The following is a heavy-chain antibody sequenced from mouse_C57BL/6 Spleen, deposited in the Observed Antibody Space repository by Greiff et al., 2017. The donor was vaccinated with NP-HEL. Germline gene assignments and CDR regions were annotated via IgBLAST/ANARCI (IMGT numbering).Heavy chain of an antibody. J-gene: IGHJ4*01. CDR3: ARRNYYGSSYETFYAMDY. CDR2: IDPEDGET. V-gene: IGHV14-2*01. Sequence: VQLQQSGAELVKPGASVKLSCTASGFNIKDYYMHWVKQRTEQGLEWIGRIDPEDGETKYAPKFQGKATITADTSSNTAYLQLSSLTSEDTDVYYCARRNYYGSSYETFYAMDYWGQGTSVTVSS. D-gene: IGHD1-1*01. CDR1: GFNIKDYY.